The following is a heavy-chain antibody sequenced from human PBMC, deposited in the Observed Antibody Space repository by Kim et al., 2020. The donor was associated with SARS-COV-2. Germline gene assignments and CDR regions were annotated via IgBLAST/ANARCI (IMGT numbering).Heavy chain of an antibody. CDR1: GFTFSSYG. V-gene: IGHV3-30*18. CDR2: ISYDGSNK. Sequence: GGSLRLSCAASGFTFSSYGMHWVRQAPGKGLEWVAVISYDGSNKYYADSVKGRFTISRDNSKNTLYLQMNSLRAEDTAVYYCAKDPYYYDSSGYYDYWGQRTLVTVSS. J-gene: IGHJ4*02. D-gene: IGHD3-22*01. CDR3: AKDPYYYDSSGYYDY.